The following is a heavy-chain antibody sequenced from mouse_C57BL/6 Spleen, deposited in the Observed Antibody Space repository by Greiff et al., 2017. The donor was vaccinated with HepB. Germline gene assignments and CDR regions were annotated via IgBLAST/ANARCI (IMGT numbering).Heavy chain of an antibody. V-gene: IGHV1-69*01. CDR3: ARNDVVPVAY. D-gene: IGHD2-3*01. CDR2: IDPSDSYT. J-gene: IGHJ3*01. Sequence: VQLQQSGAELVMPGASVKLSCKASGYTFTSYWMHWVKQRPGQGLEWIGEIDPSDSYTNYNQKFKGKSTLTVDKSSSTAYMQLSSLTSEDSAVYYCARNDVVPVAYWGQGTLVTVSA. CDR1: GYTFTSYW.